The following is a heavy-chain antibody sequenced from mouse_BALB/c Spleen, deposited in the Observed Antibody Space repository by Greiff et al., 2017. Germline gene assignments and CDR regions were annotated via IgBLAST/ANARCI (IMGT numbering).Heavy chain of an antibody. J-gene: IGHJ3*01. CDR2: IWAGGST. CDR1: GFSLTSYG. V-gene: IGHV2-9*02. D-gene: IGHD1-1*01. CDR3: ASIYYGSSYETY. Sequence: QVQLKQSGPGLVAPSQSLSITCTVSGFSLTSYGVHWVRQPPGKGLEWLGVIWAGGSTNYNSALMSRLSISKDNSKSQVFLKMNSLQTDDTAMYYCASIYYGSSYETYWGQGTLVTVSA.